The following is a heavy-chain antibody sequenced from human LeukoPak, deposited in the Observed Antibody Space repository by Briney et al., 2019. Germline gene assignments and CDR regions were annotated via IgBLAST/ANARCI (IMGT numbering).Heavy chain of an antibody. CDR1: GFTFSSYE. J-gene: IGHJ2*01. Sequence: GGSLRLSCAASGFTFSSYEMNWVRQAPGKGLEWVSYISSSGSTIYYADSVKGRFTISRDNAKNSLYLQMNSLRAEDTAVYYCARDRIKQWLAPAGWYFDLWGRGTLVTVSS. D-gene: IGHD6-19*01. CDR3: ARDRIKQWLAPAGWYFDL. CDR2: ISSSGSTI. V-gene: IGHV3-48*03.